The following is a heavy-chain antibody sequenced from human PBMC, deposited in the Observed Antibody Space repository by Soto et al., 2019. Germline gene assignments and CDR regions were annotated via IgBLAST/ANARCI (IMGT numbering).Heavy chain of an antibody. J-gene: IGHJ4*02. V-gene: IGHV1-2*02. CDR2: INPNNDGT. Sequence: ASVKVSCKASGNTFTGYYIHWVRQAPGQGLEWMGWINPNNDGTTYGEKFQGRVTMTRDTSTSTAYMELSRLRSDDTAVYYCARDLGGSRDSWGQGTMVTVSS. CDR3: ARDLGGSRDS. D-gene: IGHD1-26*01. CDR1: GNTFTGYY.